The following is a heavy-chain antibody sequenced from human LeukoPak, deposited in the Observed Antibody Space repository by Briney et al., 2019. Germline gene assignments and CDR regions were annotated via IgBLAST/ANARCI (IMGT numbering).Heavy chain of an antibody. V-gene: IGHV4-38-2*01. D-gene: IGHD3-10*01. CDR3: ARVLKWFGVDAFDI. CDR1: GFSISSGYY. Sequence: SETLALTCAVSGFSISSGYYWGWIRQPPGKGLEGIGSFYHSGNTYYNPSLKSRVTISVDTSKNQFSLKLSSVTAADTAVYYCARVLKWFGVDAFDIWGQGTTVTVSS. J-gene: IGHJ3*02. CDR2: FYHSGNT.